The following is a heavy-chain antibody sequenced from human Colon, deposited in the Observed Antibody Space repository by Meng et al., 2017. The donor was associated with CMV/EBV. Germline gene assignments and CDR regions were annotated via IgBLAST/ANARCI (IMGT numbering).Heavy chain of an antibody. CDR3: ARATVQGINWFDP. D-gene: IGHD4-17*01. CDR1: GFTFSSYW. CDR2: INSDGSIT. J-gene: IGHJ5*02. Sequence: GESLKISCAASGFTFSSYWRHWVRQAPGKGLVWVSRINSDGSITNYADSVKGRFTISRDNAKNTLYLQMNSLRAEDTAVYYCARATVQGINWFDPWGQGTPVTVSS. V-gene: IGHV3-74*01.